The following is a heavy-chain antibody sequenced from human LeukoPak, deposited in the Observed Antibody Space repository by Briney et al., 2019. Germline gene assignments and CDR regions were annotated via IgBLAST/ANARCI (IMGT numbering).Heavy chain of an antibody. CDR1: GGPISSYY. Sequence: PSETLSLTCTVSGGPISSYYWSWLRQPPGKGLEWIGYIYYSGRTNYNPSLKSRVTISVDTSKNQFSLKLSSVTAADTAVYYCARHVDYYDSSGYYPLNWFDPWGQGTLVTVSS. D-gene: IGHD3-22*01. J-gene: IGHJ5*02. CDR2: IYYSGRT. CDR3: ARHVDYYDSSGYYPLNWFDP. V-gene: IGHV4-59*08.